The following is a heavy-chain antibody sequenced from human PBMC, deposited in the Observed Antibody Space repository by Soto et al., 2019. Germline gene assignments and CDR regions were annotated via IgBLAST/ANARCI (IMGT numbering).Heavy chain of an antibody. CDR3: AHRDGARFYFDY. J-gene: IGHJ4*02. Sequence: QITLKESGPTVVKPTQTLTLTCSLSGFSITTNEVSVGWIRQPPGKALEWLALIYWDDDKRYSPSLKDRLTITKDTSKNQVVLTMTNMDPGDTATYYCAHRDGARFYFDYWGQGTLVTVPS. CDR2: IYWDDDK. CDR1: GFSITTNEVS. V-gene: IGHV2-5*02.